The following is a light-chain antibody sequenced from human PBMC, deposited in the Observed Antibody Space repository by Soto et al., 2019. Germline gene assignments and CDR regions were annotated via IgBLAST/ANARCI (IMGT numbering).Light chain of an antibody. CDR2: AAS. CDR3: QQLNSYTQFT. V-gene: IGKV1-9*01. J-gene: IGKJ3*01. CDR1: QVISRY. Sequence: DIQLTQSPSFLSASVGDRVTITCRASQVISRYLAWYQQKAGKTTKLLIYAASTLQKGVPPRFSGSGSGTEFTLTISSLQPDDFATYYFQQLNSYTQFTFGLGIEEDI.